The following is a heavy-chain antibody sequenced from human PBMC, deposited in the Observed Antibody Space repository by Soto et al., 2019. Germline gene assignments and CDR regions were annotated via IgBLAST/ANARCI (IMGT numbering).Heavy chain of an antibody. CDR3: ARGGGEIYYGLFDI. V-gene: IGHV4-61*01. J-gene: IGHJ3*02. Sequence: PSETLSLTCTVSGGSVSSGSYYWSWLRQPPGKGLEWIGYIYYTGSTNYNPSLRGRVTMSVDMSKNQFSLNLTSMTAADTAVYYCARGGGEIYYGLFDIWGPGTMVTV. CDR1: GGSVSSGSYY. D-gene: IGHD1-26*01. CDR2: IYYTGST.